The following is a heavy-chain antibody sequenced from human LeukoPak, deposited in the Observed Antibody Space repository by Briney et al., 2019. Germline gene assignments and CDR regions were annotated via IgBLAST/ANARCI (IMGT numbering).Heavy chain of an antibody. D-gene: IGHD3-16*01. J-gene: IGHJ4*02. CDR1: GFTFSGSI. CDR2: IRSKANSYAT. V-gene: IGHV3-73*01. CDR3: AKGGVVHAFDI. Sequence: PGGSLRLSCAASGFTFSGSIMHWVRQASGKGLEWVGRIRSKANSYATTYAASVKGRFTISRDNSKNTLYLQMNSLRAEDTAVYYCAKGGVVHAFDIWGQGTLVTVSS.